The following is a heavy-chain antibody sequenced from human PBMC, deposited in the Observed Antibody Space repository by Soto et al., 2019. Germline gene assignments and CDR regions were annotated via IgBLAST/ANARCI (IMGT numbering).Heavy chain of an antibody. CDR2: VYYTGST. J-gene: IGHJ6*03. CDR3: ARSVAVPGADIDA. Sequence: LSLTCSDSSCSISGSYWSWIRQSPGKGLEWLGYVYYTGSTNYSPSLRSRVSISVDTSKNEFSLRLSSVTAADTAVYCGARSVAVPGADIDAWG. CDR1: SCSISGSY. V-gene: IGHV4-59*01. D-gene: IGHD6-19*01.